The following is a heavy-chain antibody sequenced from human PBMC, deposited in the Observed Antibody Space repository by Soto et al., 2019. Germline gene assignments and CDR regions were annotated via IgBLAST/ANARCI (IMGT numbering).Heavy chain of an antibody. CDR1: GYTFTSYY. CDR3: ARDVSSRRRLPENFDY. Sequence: ASVKVSCKASGYTFTSYYMHWVRQAPGQGLEWMGIINPSGGSTSYAQKFQGRVTMTRDTSTSTVYMELSSQRSEDTAVYYCARDVSSRRRLPENFDYWGQGTLVTVSS. D-gene: IGHD2-2*01. J-gene: IGHJ4*02. V-gene: IGHV1-46*01. CDR2: INPSGGST.